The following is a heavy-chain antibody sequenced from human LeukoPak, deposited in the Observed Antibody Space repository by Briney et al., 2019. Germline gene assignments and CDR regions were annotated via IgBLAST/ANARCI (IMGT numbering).Heavy chain of an antibody. V-gene: IGHV3-48*03. Sequence: PGGSLRLSCAASGFTLSYYEMHWVRQAPGKGLEWVSYISSSGRTIYYADSVKGRFTTSRDNAKNTLYLQMNSLRAEDTAVYYCARERVMYYYGAGSPDYWGQGTLVTVSS. CDR1: GFTLSYYE. D-gene: IGHD3-10*01. J-gene: IGHJ4*02. CDR3: ARERVMYYYGAGSPDY. CDR2: ISSSGRTI.